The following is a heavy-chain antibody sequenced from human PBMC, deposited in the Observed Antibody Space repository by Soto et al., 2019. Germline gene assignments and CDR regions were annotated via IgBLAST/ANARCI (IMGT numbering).Heavy chain of an antibody. CDR2: IYYSGST. J-gene: IGHJ6*02. V-gene: IGHV4-31*03. CDR1: GGSISSGGYY. CDR3: ARGHRYARSWGTPEPDYYYYGMDV. D-gene: IGHD2-15*01. Sequence: PSETLSLTCTVSGGSISSGGYYWSWIRQHPGKGLEWIGYIYYSGSTYYNPSLKSRVTISVDTSKNQFSLKLSSVTAADTAVYYCARGHRYARSWGTPEPDYYYYGMDVWGQGTTVTVSS.